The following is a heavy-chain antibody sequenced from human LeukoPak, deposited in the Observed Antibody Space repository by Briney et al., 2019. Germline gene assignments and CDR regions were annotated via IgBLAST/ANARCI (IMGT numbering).Heavy chain of an antibody. V-gene: IGHV3-53*01. CDR2: IYSGGTT. CDR1: EFTVSSNY. Sequence: GGSLRLSCAASEFTVSSNYMNWVRQAPGKGLEWVSVIYSGGTTDYADSVKGRFSISRDSSKNTLYLQMNSLRAEDTAVYYCARPRYCSSISCYFHAFDVWGQGTMVTVSS. CDR3: ARPRYCSSISCYFHAFDV. D-gene: IGHD2-2*01. J-gene: IGHJ3*01.